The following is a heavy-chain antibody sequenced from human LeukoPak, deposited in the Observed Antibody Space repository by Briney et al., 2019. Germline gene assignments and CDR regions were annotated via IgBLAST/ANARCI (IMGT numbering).Heavy chain of an antibody. D-gene: IGHD2-15*01. CDR3: ARDLSSCSGGSCYYYGMDV. V-gene: IGHV3-30*04. J-gene: IGHJ6*02. CDR1: GFTFSSYA. CDR2: ISYDESNK. Sequence: GGPLRLSCAASGFTFSSYAMHWVRPAPGKGLEWVAVISYDESNKYYADSVKGRFTISRDNSKNTLYLQMNSLRAEDTAVYYCARDLSSCSGGSCYYYGMDVWGQGTTVTVSS.